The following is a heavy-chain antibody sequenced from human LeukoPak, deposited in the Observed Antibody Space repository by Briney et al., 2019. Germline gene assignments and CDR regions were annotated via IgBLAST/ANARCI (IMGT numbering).Heavy chain of an antibody. CDR1: GFTFDDYG. Sequence: PGGSLRLSCAAFGFTFDDYGMSWVRQAPGKGLEWVSGINWNGGSTGYADSVKGRFTISRDNAKNSLYLQMNSLRAEDTALYYCARARSPYNWNSLDYWGQGTLVTVSS. V-gene: IGHV3-20*04. D-gene: IGHD1-7*01. CDR2: INWNGGST. CDR3: ARARSPYNWNSLDY. J-gene: IGHJ4*02.